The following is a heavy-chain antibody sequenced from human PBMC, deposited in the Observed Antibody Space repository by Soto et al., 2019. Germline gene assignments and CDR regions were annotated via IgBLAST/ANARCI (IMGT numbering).Heavy chain of an antibody. CDR3: AREMRWSGYFFESGMDV. Sequence: EVQLVESGGGLVKPGGSLRLSCAASGFTFSSYSMNWVRQAPGKGLEWVSSISSSSSYIYYADSVKGRFTISRDNAKNSLYLQINSLRAEDTAVYYCAREMRWSGYFFESGMDVWGQGTTVTVSS. D-gene: IGHD3-3*01. CDR1: GFTFSSYS. V-gene: IGHV3-21*01. J-gene: IGHJ6*02. CDR2: ISSSSSYI.